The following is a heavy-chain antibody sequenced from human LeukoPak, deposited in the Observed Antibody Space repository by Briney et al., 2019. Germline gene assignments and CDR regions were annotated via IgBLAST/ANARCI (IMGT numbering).Heavy chain of an antibody. J-gene: IGHJ4*02. CDR2: INAGNGNT. V-gene: IGHV1-3*01. Sequence: ASVRVSCKASGYTFTSYAMHWVRQAPGQRLEWMGWINAGNGNTKYSQKFQGRVTITRDTSASTAYMELSSLRSEDTAVYYCARDGSGYDPFDYWGQGTLVTVSS. CDR1: GYTFTSYA. CDR3: ARDGSGYDPFDY. D-gene: IGHD5-12*01.